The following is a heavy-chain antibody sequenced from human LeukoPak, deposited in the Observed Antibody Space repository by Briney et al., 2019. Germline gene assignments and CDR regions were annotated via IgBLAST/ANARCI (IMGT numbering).Heavy chain of an antibody. CDR3: ARGNGGYVHFDY. J-gene: IGHJ4*02. CDR2: INPNSGGT. Sequence: ASVKVSCKASGCTFTGYYMHWVRQAPGQGLEWMGWINPNSGGTNYAQKFQGRVTMTRDTSISTAYMELSRLRSDDTAVYYCARGNGGYVHFDYWGQGTLVTVSS. CDR1: GCTFTGYY. D-gene: IGHD5-12*01. V-gene: IGHV1-2*02.